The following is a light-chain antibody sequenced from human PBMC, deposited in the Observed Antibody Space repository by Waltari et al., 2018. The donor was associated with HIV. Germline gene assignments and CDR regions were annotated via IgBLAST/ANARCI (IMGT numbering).Light chain of an antibody. Sequence: EIVLTQSPATLSLSPGERATLSCRASQSVITYLAWYQQKPDQAPRLLIYDASNRATGIPAKFSGSGSGTDFTLTINNLEPEDFAGYYCQQRYNWPQTFGQGTRLEIK. CDR2: DAS. V-gene: IGKV3-11*01. CDR3: QQRYNWPQT. CDR1: QSVITY. J-gene: IGKJ5*01.